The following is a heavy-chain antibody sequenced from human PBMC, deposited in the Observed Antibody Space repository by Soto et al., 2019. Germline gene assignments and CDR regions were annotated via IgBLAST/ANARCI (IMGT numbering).Heavy chain of an antibody. Sequence: SETLSLTCTVSGGSISSGGYYWSWIRQHPGKSLEWIGYIYYSGSTYYNPSLKSRVTISVDTSKNQFSLKLSSVTAADTAVYYCARTATFCGSTSCYSVDYWGQGTLVTVSS. CDR1: GGSISSGGYY. CDR3: ARTATFCGSTSCYSVDY. J-gene: IGHJ4*02. CDR2: IYYSGST. V-gene: IGHV4-31*03. D-gene: IGHD2-2*01.